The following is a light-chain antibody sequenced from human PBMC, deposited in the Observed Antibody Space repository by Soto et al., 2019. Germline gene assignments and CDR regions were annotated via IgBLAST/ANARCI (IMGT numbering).Light chain of an antibody. Sequence: IQLTQSPSSLSASVGDRVTITCRASQGVSSYLAWYQQKPGKAPNLLIYVTSTLQSGVPSRFSGSGSGTDFTLTISSLQPEDFATYYCQQHYSYPLTFGGGTKVEIK. CDR3: QQHYSYPLT. CDR2: VTS. V-gene: IGKV1-9*01. J-gene: IGKJ4*01. CDR1: QGVSSY.